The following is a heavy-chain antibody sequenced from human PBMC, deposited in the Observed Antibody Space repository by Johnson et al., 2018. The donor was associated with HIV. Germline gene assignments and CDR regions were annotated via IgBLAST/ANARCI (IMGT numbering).Heavy chain of an antibody. CDR1: GFTFSSYA. Sequence: QVQLVESGGGVVQPGRSLRLSCAASGFTFSSYAMHWVRQAPGKGLEWVAVISYDGSNKYYADSVKGRFTISRDNSKNTLYLQMNSLRAEDTAVYYCAGYGGIYYYDSSGPILWAFDIWGQGTMVTVSS. D-gene: IGHD3-22*01. V-gene: IGHV3-30*04. CDR3: AGYGGIYYYDSSGPILWAFDI. CDR2: ISYDGSNK. J-gene: IGHJ3*02.